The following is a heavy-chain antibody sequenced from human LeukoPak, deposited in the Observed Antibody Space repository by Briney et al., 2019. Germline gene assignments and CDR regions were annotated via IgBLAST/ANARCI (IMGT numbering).Heavy chain of an antibody. CDR1: GGSTSSGGYF. Sequence: PSQTLSLTCSVSGGSTSSGGYFWNWIRQLPGKGLECVGYISYSGITYYNPSLKSRITISLDTSKNQFSLKLSSVTAADTAVYYCAANSDMSSGFGSWGQGTLVTASS. CDR3: AANSDMSSGFGS. D-gene: IGHD3-9*01. J-gene: IGHJ5*02. CDR2: ISYSGIT. V-gene: IGHV4-31*03.